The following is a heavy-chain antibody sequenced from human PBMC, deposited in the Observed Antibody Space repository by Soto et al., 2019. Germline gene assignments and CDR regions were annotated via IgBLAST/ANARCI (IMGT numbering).Heavy chain of an antibody. CDR3: TRYDXTYPPSGMDV. CDR2: IYYSGST. Sequence: ETLSLTCTVSGGSISSYYWSWIRQPPGKGLEWIGYIYYSGSTNYNPALKSRVTISVDTSKNQFSLKLSSVTAADTAVYYCTRYDXTYPPSGMDVWGQGTTVTVS. V-gene: IGHV4-59*08. J-gene: IGHJ6*02. CDR1: GGSISSYY. D-gene: IGHD3-3*01.